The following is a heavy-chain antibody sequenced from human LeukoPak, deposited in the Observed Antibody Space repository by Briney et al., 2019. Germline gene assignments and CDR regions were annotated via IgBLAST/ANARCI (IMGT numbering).Heavy chain of an antibody. D-gene: IGHD7-27*01. CDR1: GYTFTSYD. V-gene: IGHV1-8*01. J-gene: IGHJ4*02. CDR2: MNPNSGNT. CDR3: ARAQDYWGYFDY. Sequence: ASVKVSCKASGYTFTSYDINWVRQATGQGLEWMGWMNPNSGNTGYAQKFQGRVTMTRNTSISTAYMELSSLRSEDTAVYYCARAQDYWGYFDYWGQGTLVTVSS.